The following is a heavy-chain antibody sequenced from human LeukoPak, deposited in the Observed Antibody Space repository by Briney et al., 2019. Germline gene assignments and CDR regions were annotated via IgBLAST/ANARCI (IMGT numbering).Heavy chain of an antibody. CDR2: ISGYNGNT. D-gene: IGHD3-10*01. CDR1: GYTFTTYG. CDR3: ARGYMGITSFFDY. V-gene: IGHV1-18*01. Sequence: ASVKVSCKASGYTFTTYGVSWVRQAAGQELDWFGWISGYNGNTNYAQKFQGRVTVTTDTSTSTAYMDLRSLKSDDTAVYFCARGYMGITSFFDYWGQGTLVTVSS. J-gene: IGHJ4*02.